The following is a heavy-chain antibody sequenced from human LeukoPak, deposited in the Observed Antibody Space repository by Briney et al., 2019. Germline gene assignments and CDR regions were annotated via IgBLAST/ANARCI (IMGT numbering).Heavy chain of an antibody. D-gene: IGHD3-22*01. CDR2: MNPNSGNT. CDR3: ARSPSGYYMGMVYFDY. Sequence: ASVKVSCKTSGYTFTSYDINWVRQATGQGLEWMGWMNPNSGNTGYAQKFQGRVTITRNTSISTAYMELSSLRSEDTAVYYCARSPSGYYMGMVYFDYWGQGTLVTVSS. J-gene: IGHJ4*02. V-gene: IGHV1-8*01. CDR1: GYTFTSYD.